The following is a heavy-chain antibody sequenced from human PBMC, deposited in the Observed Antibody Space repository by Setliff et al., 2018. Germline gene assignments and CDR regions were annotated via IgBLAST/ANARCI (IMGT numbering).Heavy chain of an antibody. V-gene: IGHV4-34*01. CDR2: INHSGST. Sequence: SETLSLTCAVYGGSFSGFYWSWIRQPPGKGLEWIGEINHSGSTNYNPSLKSRVTISIDTSKNQFSLKLSSVTAADTAVYYCASLGMTTMMDWYFDLWGRGTLVTVSS. CDR3: ASLGMTTMMDWYFDL. D-gene: IGHD4-4*01. CDR1: GGSFSGFY. J-gene: IGHJ2*01.